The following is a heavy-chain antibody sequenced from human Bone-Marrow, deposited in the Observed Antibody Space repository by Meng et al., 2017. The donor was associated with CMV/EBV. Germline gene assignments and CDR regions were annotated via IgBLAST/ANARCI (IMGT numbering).Heavy chain of an antibody. CDR2: IKSKTDGGTT. CDR1: GFTFSNAW. CDR3: TTDRRITGIFKPLSRVDY. V-gene: IGHV3-15*01. J-gene: IGHJ4*02. Sequence: GESLKISCAASGFTFSNAWMSWVRQAPGKGLEWVGRIKSKTDGGTTDYAAPVKGRFTISRDDSKSTLYLQMNSLKTEDTAVYYCTTDRRITGIFKPLSRVDYWGQGTLVTVSS. D-gene: IGHD1-20*01.